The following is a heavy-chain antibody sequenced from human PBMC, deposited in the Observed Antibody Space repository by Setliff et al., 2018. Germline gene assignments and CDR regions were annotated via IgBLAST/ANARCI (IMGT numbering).Heavy chain of an antibody. CDR2: INPKTGDT. D-gene: IGHD4-17*01. CDR3: ARVAYGLEYFQY. CDR1: GYPFIGYF. V-gene: IGHV1-2*02. Sequence: ASVKVSCKASGYPFIGYFMHWVRQAPGQGLEWMGWINPKTGDTLYAPKFQGRVTMTRDRSSNTAYMDLSRLTSDDTAVYYCARVAYGLEYFQYWGQGTLVTVSA. J-gene: IGHJ1*01.